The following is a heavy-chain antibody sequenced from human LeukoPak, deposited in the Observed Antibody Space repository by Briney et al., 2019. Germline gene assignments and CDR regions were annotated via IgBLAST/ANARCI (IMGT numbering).Heavy chain of an antibody. CDR3: AKDLGRYRNNFFDY. Sequence: GGSLRLSCAASGFTFSSYGMHWVRQAPGKGPEWVAVISYDGSNKYYADSVKGRFTISRDNSKNTLYLQMNSLRADDTAVYYCAKDLGRYRNNFFDYWGQGNLVTVSS. CDR2: ISYDGSNK. J-gene: IGHJ4*02. V-gene: IGHV3-30*18. CDR1: GFTFSSYG. D-gene: IGHD1-26*01.